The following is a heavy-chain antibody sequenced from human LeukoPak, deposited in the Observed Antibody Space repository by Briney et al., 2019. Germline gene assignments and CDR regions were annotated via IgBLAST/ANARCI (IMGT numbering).Heavy chain of an antibody. J-gene: IGHJ4*02. V-gene: IGHV3-74*01. Sequence: QPGGSLRLSCAASGFTFSSYWMHWVRQAPGKGLVWVSRINSDGSSTSYADSVKGRFTISRDNAKNTVNLQMSSLRDEDTAVYYCTRPVCGGDCYPYDYWGQGSLVTVSS. CDR2: INSDGSST. CDR3: TRPVCGGDCYPYDY. CDR1: GFTFSSYW. D-gene: IGHD2-21*02.